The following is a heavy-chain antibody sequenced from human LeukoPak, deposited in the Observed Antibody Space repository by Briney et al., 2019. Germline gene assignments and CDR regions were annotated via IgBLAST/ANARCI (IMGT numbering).Heavy chain of an antibody. CDR2: INHSGST. V-gene: IGHV4-34*01. J-gene: IGHJ4*02. Sequence: PSETLSLTCAVYGGPFSGYYWSWIRQPPGKGLEWIGEINHSGSTNYTPSHKSRVTISVDTSKNQFSLKLSSVTAADTAVYYCARGSWSGSYFDYWGQGTLVTVSS. CDR3: ARGSWSGSYFDY. D-gene: IGHD3-3*01. CDR1: GGPFSGYY.